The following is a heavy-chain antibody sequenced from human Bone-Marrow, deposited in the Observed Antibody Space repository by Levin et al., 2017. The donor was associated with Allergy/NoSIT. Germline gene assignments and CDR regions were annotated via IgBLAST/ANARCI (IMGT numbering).Heavy chain of an antibody. CDR2: ISAYNGNT. V-gene: IGHV1-18*01. Sequence: ASVKVSCKASGYTFTSYGISWVRQAPGQGLEWMGWISAYNGNTNYAQKLQGRVTMTTDTSTSTAYMELRSLRSDDTAVYYCAREGEWFGGFYYYGMDVWGQGTTVTVSS. J-gene: IGHJ6*02. CDR3: AREGEWFGGFYYYGMDV. CDR1: GYTFTSYG. D-gene: IGHD3-10*01.